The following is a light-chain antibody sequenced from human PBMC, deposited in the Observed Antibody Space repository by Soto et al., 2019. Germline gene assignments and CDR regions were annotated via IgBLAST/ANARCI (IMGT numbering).Light chain of an antibody. Sequence: QSALTQPASVSGSPGQSITISCTGTSSDVGSHNFVSWYQQHPGQAPKLMIYEVSKRPLGGSARFSASKSGNTASLTISGLQAEDEADYYCCSYGGSRAVFGGGTQLTVL. J-gene: IGLJ7*01. CDR3: CSYGGSRAV. CDR1: SSDVGSHNF. V-gene: IGLV2-23*02. CDR2: EVS.